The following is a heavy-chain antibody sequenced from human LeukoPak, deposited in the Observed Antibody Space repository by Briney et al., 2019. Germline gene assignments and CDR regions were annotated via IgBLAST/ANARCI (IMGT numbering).Heavy chain of an antibody. J-gene: IGHJ4*02. D-gene: IGHD6-6*01. Sequence: PGGSLRLSCAASGFTFSSYAMHWVRQAPGKGLEWVAVISYDGSNKYYADSVKGRFTISRDNSKNTLYLQMNSLRAEDTAVYYCARVPSGGQLRGYYFDYWGQGTLVTVSS. CDR3: ARVPSGGQLRGYYFDY. CDR2: ISYDGSNK. CDR1: GFTFSSYA. V-gene: IGHV3-30-3*01.